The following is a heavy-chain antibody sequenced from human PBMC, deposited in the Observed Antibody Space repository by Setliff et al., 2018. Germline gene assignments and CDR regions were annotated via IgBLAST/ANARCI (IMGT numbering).Heavy chain of an antibody. CDR3: ARQTLGGYSYVNAFNM. D-gene: IGHD3-22*01. V-gene: IGHV4-38-2*01. CDR2: IYHSGST. CDR1: GYSISSGYY. J-gene: IGHJ3*02. Sequence: PSETLSLTCVVSGYSISSGYYWGWIRQPPGKGLEWLGSIYHSGSTYYNPPLKSRVTMSVDTSKNQFSLKLSSVTAADTAVYYCARQTLGGYSYVNAFNMWGQGTMVTVSS.